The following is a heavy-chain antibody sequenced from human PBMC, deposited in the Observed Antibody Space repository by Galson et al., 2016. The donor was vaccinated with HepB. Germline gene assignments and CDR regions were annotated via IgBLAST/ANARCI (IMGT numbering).Heavy chain of an antibody. V-gene: IGHV3-53*01. Sequence: SLRLSCAASGFTISSNYMNWVRQAPGKGLEWVSVIYIGGSSDYADSVKGRFSISRDNSKNTLYLQMNSLRAEDTAVYYCARDMLRNGGYSAFDFWGQGTLVTVSS. CDR3: ARDMLRNGGYSAFDF. CDR2: IYIGGSS. J-gene: IGHJ4*02. D-gene: IGHD1-26*01. CDR1: GFTISSNY.